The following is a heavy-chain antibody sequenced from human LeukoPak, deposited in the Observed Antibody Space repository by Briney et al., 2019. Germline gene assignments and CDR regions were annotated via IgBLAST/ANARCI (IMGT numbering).Heavy chain of an antibody. Sequence: GGSLRLSCAASGFTLSSYAMTWVRQAPGKGLEWVSDIGDSGATTYYADSVKGWFTISRDNSKNTLYLQMSSLRAEDTAVYFCASFHYYGSGAYYLSYWGQETLVTVSS. CDR1: GFTLSSYA. V-gene: IGHV3-23*01. J-gene: IGHJ4*02. CDR3: ASFHYYGSGAYYLSY. CDR2: IGDSGATT. D-gene: IGHD3-10*01.